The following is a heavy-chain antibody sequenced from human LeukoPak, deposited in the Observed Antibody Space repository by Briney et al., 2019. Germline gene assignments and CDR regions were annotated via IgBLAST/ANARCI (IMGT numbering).Heavy chain of an antibody. CDR2: NSAYNGNT. Sequence: ASVKVSCKASGYTFTSYGISWVRQAPGQGLEWMGWNSAYNGNTNYAQKLQGRVTMATDTSTSTAYMELRSLRSDDTAVYYCARDGDTVATIDGWFDPWGQGTLVTVSS. V-gene: IGHV1-18*01. CDR1: GYTFTSYG. J-gene: IGHJ5*02. CDR3: ARDGDTVATIDGWFDP. D-gene: IGHD5-12*01.